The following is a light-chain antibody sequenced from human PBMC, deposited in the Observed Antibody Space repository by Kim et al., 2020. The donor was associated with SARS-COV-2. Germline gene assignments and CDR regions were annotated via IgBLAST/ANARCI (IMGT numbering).Light chain of an antibody. CDR2: GAS. J-gene: IGKJ1*01. Sequence: EIVMTQSPATLSVSPGERATLSCRASQSFSSNLAWYQQKPGQAPRLLIYGASTRATGIPARFSGSGSGTEFTLTISSLQSEDFALYYCQQYNNWPPWTFGQGTKVDIK. CDR3: QQYNNWPPWT. V-gene: IGKV3-15*01. CDR1: QSFSSN.